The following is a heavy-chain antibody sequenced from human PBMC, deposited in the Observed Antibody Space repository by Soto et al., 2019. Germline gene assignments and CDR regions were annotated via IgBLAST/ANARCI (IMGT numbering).Heavy chain of an antibody. CDR1: GGSISSGGYY. CDR2: IYYSGST. Sequence: QVQLQESGPGLVKPSQTLSLTCTVSGGSISSGGYYWSWIRHHPGKGLEWIGYIYYSGSTYYNPSLKSRVTIPVDTSKNQFSLKLSSVTAADTAVYYCAIDMNGVLGMGHWGQGTLVTVSS. J-gene: IGHJ4*02. V-gene: IGHV4-31*03. CDR3: AIDMNGVLGMGH. D-gene: IGHD2-8*01.